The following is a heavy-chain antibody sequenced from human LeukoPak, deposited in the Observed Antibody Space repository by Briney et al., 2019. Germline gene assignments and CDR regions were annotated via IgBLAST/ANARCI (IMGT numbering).Heavy chain of an antibody. J-gene: IGHJ5*02. V-gene: IGHV3-30*04. CDR3: ARAVTWIDP. CDR2: ISYDGNSK. Sequence: GRSLRLFCAASVSTFSTYAMLGVRQAPGKGREWVAVISYDGNSKYYAGSVRGRFTISRDNSKNTLYLQMNSLRAEDTAVYYWARAVTWIDPWGQGTLVIVYS. CDR1: VSTFSTYA.